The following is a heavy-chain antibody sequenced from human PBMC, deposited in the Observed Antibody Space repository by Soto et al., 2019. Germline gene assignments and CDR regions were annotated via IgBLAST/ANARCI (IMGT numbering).Heavy chain of an antibody. CDR2: IKQDGSEK. V-gene: IGHV3-7*03. Sequence: GGSLRLSCAASGFTFSSYWMSWVRQAPGKGLEWVANIKQDGSEKYYVDSVKGRFTISRDNAKNSLYLQMNSLRAEDTAVYYCARDTKGDFWSGFYYYCYGMDVWGQGTTVTVSS. CDR3: ARDTKGDFWSGFYYYCYGMDV. D-gene: IGHD3-3*01. J-gene: IGHJ6*02. CDR1: GFTFSSYW.